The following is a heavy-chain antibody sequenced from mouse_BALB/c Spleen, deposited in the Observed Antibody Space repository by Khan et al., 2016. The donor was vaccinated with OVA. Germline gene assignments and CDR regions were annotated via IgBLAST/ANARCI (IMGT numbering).Heavy chain of an antibody. CDR3: ARQPYYHYNIMDY. Sequence: QVQLKESGPGLVAPSQSLSITCTISGFSLTNYGVHWIRQPPGKVLGWLVVIWRDGSTTYNSALKSRLTITKDNSKSQVFLQMNSLQTDDTAIYFCARQPYYHYNIMDYWGQGTSVTVSS. D-gene: IGHD2-10*01. CDR1: GFSLTNYG. V-gene: IGHV2-6-1*01. CDR2: IWRDGST. J-gene: IGHJ4*01.